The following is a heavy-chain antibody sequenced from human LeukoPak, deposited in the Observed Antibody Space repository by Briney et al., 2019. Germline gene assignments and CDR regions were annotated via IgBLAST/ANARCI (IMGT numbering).Heavy chain of an antibody. V-gene: IGHV4-59*01. CDR2: IYYSGST. D-gene: IGHD3-16*02. CDR1: GGSISSYY. Sequence: SETLSLTCTVSGGSISSYYWSWIRQHPGKGLEWIGYIYYSGSTNYNPSLKSRVTISVDTSKNQFSLKLSSVTAADTAVYYCARADDYVWGSYQDQYFQHWGQGTLVTVSS. CDR3: ARADDYVWGSYQDQYFQH. J-gene: IGHJ1*01.